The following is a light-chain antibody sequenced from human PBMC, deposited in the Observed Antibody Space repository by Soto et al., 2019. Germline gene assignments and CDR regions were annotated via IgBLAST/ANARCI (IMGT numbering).Light chain of an antibody. V-gene: IGKV1-39*01. CDR1: QSISSY. Sequence: DIQMAQSPSSLSASVGDRDTTTCRASQSISSYLNWYQQKPGKAPKLLIYAASSLQSGVPSRFSGSGSETDFTLTISSLQPEDFATYYCQQSYSTPKTFGQGTKVDIK. CDR3: QQSYSTPKT. J-gene: IGKJ1*01. CDR2: AAS.